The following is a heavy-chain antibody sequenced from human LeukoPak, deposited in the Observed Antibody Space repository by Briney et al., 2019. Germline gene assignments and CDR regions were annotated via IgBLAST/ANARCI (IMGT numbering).Heavy chain of an antibody. CDR1: GGSISSSSYY. CDR2: IYYSGST. J-gene: IGHJ4*02. CDR3: ARHENSGSDY. D-gene: IGHD5-12*01. Sequence: SETLSLTCTVFGGSISSSSYYWGWIRQPPGKGLEWIGSIYYSGSTYYNPSLKSRVTISVDTSKNQFSLKLSSVTAADTAVYYCARHENSGSDYWGQGTLVTVSS. V-gene: IGHV4-39*01.